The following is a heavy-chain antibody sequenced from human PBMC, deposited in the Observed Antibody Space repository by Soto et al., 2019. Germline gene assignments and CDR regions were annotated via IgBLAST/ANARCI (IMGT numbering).Heavy chain of an antibody. CDR1: GGSISSYY. D-gene: IGHD4-17*01. CDR3: TKLPWADYGGIFDP. CDR2: IYYTGTT. Sequence: SETLSLTCTVSGGSISSYYWSWIRQPPGKGLEWIGYIYYTGTTNYNPSLKSRVTISVDTSKNQFSLKLSSVTTADTAGYYCTKLPWADYGGIFDPWGQGTLVT. J-gene: IGHJ5*02. V-gene: IGHV4-59*01.